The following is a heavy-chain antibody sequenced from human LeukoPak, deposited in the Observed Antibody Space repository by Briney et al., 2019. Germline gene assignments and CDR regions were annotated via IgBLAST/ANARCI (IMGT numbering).Heavy chain of an antibody. V-gene: IGHV4-4*09. J-gene: IGHJ4*02. CDR2: IYTSGSI. CDR3: ARGGSSSSH. Sequence: SETLSLTCTLSGRSFSSYYLSWIRQPPGKGLEWIGYIYTSGSINYNPYLTSRVTISVDTSKNQFSLKLSSVTAADTAVYYCARGGSSSSHWGQGTLVTVSS. CDR1: GRSFSSYY. D-gene: IGHD6-6*01.